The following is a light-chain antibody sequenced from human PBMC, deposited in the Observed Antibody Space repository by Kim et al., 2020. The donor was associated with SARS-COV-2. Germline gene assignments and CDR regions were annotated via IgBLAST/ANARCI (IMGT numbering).Light chain of an antibody. J-gene: IGKJ1*01. CDR1: QDISNN. Sequence: ASVGDGVSITCRASQDISNNLAWFQHKPGKAPKLLIYAASALHSEVPSRFSGSGSGTDFTLTISNLQPEDVATFYCQSYNRAPWTFGQGTKVDIK. CDR2: AAS. V-gene: IGKV1-27*01. CDR3: QSYNRAPWT.